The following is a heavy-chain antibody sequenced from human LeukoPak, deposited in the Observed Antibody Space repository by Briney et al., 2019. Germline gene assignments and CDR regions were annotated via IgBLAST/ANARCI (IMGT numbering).Heavy chain of an antibody. D-gene: IGHD2-2*01. Sequence: ASVKVSCKASGGTFSSYAISWVRQAPGQGLEWMGGITPIFGTANYAQKFQGRVTITADKSTSTAYMELSSLRSEDTAVYYCARGYCSSTSCYPYYYYGMDVWGKGTTVTVSS. J-gene: IGHJ6*04. CDR3: ARGYCSSTSCYPYYYYGMDV. V-gene: IGHV1-69*06. CDR1: GGTFSSYA. CDR2: ITPIFGTA.